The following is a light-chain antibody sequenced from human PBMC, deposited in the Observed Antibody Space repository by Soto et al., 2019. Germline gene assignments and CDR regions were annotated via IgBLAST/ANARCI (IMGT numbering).Light chain of an antibody. CDR3: ASWEDSLNVYV. Sequence: QSVLTQPPSVSGAPGQRVTISCTGSSSNLGSSFDVHWYRHLPGTAPELLIYNTNQRPSGVPERFSASRSGTSASLAISGLQSEDEADYFCASWEDSLNVYVLGTGTKLTVL. V-gene: IGLV1-40*01. CDR2: NTN. J-gene: IGLJ1*01. CDR1: SSNLGSSFD.